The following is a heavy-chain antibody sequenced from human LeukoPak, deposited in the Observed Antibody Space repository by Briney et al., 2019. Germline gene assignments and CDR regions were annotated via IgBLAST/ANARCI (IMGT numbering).Heavy chain of an antibody. J-gene: IGHJ6*03. D-gene: IGHD2-2*01. CDR3: ARDHCSSTNCFQYSYYYYMDV. V-gene: IGHV3-30*02. CDR1: GFTFSSYG. CDR2: IRYDGSNK. Sequence: GGSLRLSCAASGFTFSSYGMHWVRQAPGKGLEWVAFIRYDGSNKYYADSVKGRFTISRDNSKNTLYLQMNSLRAEDTAVYYCARDHCSSTNCFQYSYYYYMDVWGKGTTVTVSS.